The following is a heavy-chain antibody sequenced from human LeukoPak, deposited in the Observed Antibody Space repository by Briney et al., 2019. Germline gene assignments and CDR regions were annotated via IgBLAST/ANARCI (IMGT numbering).Heavy chain of an antibody. D-gene: IGHD3-10*01. V-gene: IGHV1-2*02. CDR1: GYTFTGYY. CDR3: ARDGSGSYYLSHIWFDG. CDR2: INPNSGGT. J-gene: IGHJ5*02. Sequence: ASVKLSCKASGYTFTGYYMHWVRQAPGQGLEWMGWINPNSGGTNYAQKLQGRVAMTRDTSISTAYMELSGLRSDDTAVYYCARDGSGSYYLSHIWFDGCGQGTLVTVFS.